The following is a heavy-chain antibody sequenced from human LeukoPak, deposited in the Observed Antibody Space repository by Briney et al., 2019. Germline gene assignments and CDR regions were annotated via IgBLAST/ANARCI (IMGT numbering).Heavy chain of an antibody. D-gene: IGHD3-10*01. J-gene: IGHJ4*02. CDR2: ISGGGVST. CDR1: GVTFSGYA. Sequence: PGGSLRLSCAASGVTFSGYAMSWVRQAPGKGLEWVSAISGGGVSTYYADSIKGRFTISRDDSKNTLYLQMNSLRAEDTAVYYCGKGMVRGVIPDYWGQGTLVTVSS. CDR3: GKGMVRGVIPDY. V-gene: IGHV3-23*01.